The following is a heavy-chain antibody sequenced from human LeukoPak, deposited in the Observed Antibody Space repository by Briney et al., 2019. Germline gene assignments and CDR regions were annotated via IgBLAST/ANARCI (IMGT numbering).Heavy chain of an antibody. J-gene: IGHJ5*02. CDR3: ARGGLXDIXXXPDXHNWFDP. CDR1: GYTFTSYY. V-gene: IGHV1-46*01. Sequence: ASVKVSCKASGYTFTSYYMHWVRQAPGQGLEWMGIINPSGGSTSYAQKFQGRVTMTRDTSTSTVYMELSSLRSEDTAVYYCARGGLXDIXXXPDXHNWFDPWGQGTLVTV. CDR2: INPSGGST. D-gene: IGHD2-2*01.